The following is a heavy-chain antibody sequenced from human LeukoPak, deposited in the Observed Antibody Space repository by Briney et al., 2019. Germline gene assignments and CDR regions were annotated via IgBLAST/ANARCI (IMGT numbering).Heavy chain of an antibody. Sequence: GGSLRLSCAASGFTVSSNYMSWVRQAPGKGLEWVSHIRSSSETFYADSVKGRFTISRDNARNSLYLQMNNLRGEDTAIYYCARDAGNSXYGCDLWGQGTLVTVSS. V-gene: IGHV3-69-1*01. CDR2: IRSSSET. J-gene: IGHJ5*02. CDR3: ARDAGNSXYGCDL. D-gene: IGHD5-12*01. CDR1: GFTVSSNY.